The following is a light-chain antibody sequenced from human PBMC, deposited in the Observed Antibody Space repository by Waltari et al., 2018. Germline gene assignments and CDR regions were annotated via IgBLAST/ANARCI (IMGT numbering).Light chain of an antibody. CDR3: QQYSNWPYT. J-gene: IGKJ2*01. V-gene: IGKV3-15*01. CDR1: QRVSSN. Sequence: EIVMTQSPATLSVSPGERATLSCRASQRVSSNLAWYQQKPGQALRLLIYGASTRATGIPGRFGGSGSGTEFTLTISRLQSEDFAVYYCQQYSNWPYTFGQGTKLESK. CDR2: GAS.